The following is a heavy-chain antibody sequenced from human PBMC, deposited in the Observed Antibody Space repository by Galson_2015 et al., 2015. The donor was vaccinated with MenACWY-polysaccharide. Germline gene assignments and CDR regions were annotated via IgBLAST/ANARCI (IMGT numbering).Heavy chain of an antibody. CDR1: GFTVSSYG. Sequence: SLRLSCAASGFTVSSYGMRWVRQAPGKGLEWVTYITYDGSDQNYARSVKGRFTISRDNSKSMLYLQMDSLRAEDTAVYHCAKREARNSGPFDLWGQGALVTVSS. D-gene: IGHD6-19*01. V-gene: IGHV3-30*18. CDR2: ITYDGSDQ. CDR3: AKREARNSGPFDL. J-gene: IGHJ4*02.